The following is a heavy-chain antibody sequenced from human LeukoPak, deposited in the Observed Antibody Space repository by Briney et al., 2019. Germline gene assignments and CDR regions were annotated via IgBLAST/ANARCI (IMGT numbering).Heavy chain of an antibody. Sequence: SETLSLTCAVYGGSLSAYYWTWIRQPPGKGLEWIGEINHSGSTNYNPSLKSRVTISVDTSKNQFSLKLSSVTAADTAVYYCARWADTAMLYFDYWGQGTLVTVSS. CDR3: ARWADTAMLYFDY. D-gene: IGHD5-18*01. CDR1: GGSLSAYY. J-gene: IGHJ4*02. CDR2: INHSGST. V-gene: IGHV4-34*01.